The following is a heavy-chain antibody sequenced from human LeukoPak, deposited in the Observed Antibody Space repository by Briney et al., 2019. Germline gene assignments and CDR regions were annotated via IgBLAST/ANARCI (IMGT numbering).Heavy chain of an antibody. CDR3: ARDAFIWAYFDY. J-gene: IGHJ4*02. D-gene: IGHD2/OR15-2a*01. CDR2: IWYDGSNK. V-gene: IGHV3-33*01. Sequence: PGGSLRLSGAASGFTFSSYGMHWVRQAPGKGLEWVAVIWYDGSNKYYADSVKGRFTISRDNSKNTLYLQMNSLRAEDTAVYYCARDAFIWAYFDYWGQGTLVTVSS. CDR1: GFTFSSYG.